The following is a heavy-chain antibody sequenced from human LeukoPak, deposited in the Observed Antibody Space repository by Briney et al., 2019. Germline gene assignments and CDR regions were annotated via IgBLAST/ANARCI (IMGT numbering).Heavy chain of an antibody. CDR3: ARDKLGLGELSLYDQ. CDR2: MNPNSGGT. J-gene: IGHJ5*02. D-gene: IGHD3-16*02. Sequence: GASVKVSCKASGYTLTGYYMHWARQAPGQGLEWMGWMNPNSGGTKYAQKFQGGVTMTRDTSISTAYMELSRLRSDDTAMYYCARDKLGLGELSLYDQWGQGTLVTVFS. CDR1: GYTLTGYY. V-gene: IGHV1-2*02.